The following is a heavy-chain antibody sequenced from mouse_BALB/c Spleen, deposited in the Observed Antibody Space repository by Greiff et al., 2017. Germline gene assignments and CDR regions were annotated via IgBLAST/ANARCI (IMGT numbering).Heavy chain of an antibody. V-gene: IGHV5-4*02. D-gene: IGHD2-1*01. CDR2: ISDCGSYT. CDR3: ARDDGNCLGRFAY. J-gene: IGHJ3*01. Sequence: EVKLMESGGGLVKPGGSLKLSCAASGFTFSDYYMYWVRQTPEKRLEWVATISDCGSYTYYPDSVKGRFTISRDKAKNNLYLQMSSLKSEDTAMYYCARDDGNCLGRFAYWGQGTLVTVSA. CDR1: GFTFSDYY.